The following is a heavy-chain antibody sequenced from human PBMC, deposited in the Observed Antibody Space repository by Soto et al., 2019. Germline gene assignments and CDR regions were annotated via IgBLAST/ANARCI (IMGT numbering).Heavy chain of an antibody. J-gene: IGHJ4*02. CDR2: IYHSGST. CDR3: ARWGGYLLEY. Sequence: SETLSLTCAVSGGSISSGGYSWSWIRQPPGKGLEWIGYIYHSGSTYYNPSLKSRVTISVDRSKNQFSLKLSSVTAADTAVYYCARWGGYLLEYWGQGTLVTVSS. V-gene: IGHV4-30-2*01. D-gene: IGHD3-16*02. CDR1: GGSISSGGYS.